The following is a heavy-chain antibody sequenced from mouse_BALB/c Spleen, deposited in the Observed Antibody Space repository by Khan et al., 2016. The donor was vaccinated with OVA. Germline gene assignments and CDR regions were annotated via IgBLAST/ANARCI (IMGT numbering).Heavy chain of an antibody. D-gene: IGHD1-1*01. J-gene: IGHJ2*01. V-gene: IGHV3-2*02. CDR1: GSSITSDYA. CDR3: ARSVTITTVVATYFDY. Sequence: EVQLQESGPGLVKPSQSLSLTCTVTGSSITSDYAWNWIRQFPGNRLEWMAYISHSGRTSYNPSLKSRISISRDTSRNPLFLQLNSVTTEDTATYYCARSVTITTVVATYFDYWGQGTTLTVSS. CDR2: ISHSGRT.